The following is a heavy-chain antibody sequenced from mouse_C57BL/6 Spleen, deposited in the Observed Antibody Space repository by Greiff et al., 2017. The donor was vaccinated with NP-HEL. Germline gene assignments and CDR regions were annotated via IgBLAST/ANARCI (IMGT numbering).Heavy chain of an antibody. J-gene: IGHJ2*01. D-gene: IGHD2-2*01. V-gene: IGHV5-16*01. CDR1: GFTFSDYY. CDR2: IIYDGSST. CDR3: ARGMVTTGGFDD. Sequence: EVKLMESEGGLVQPGSSMKLSCTASGFTFSDYYMAWVRQVPEKGLEWVANIIYDGSSTYYLDSLKSRFIISRDNAKNILYLQMSSLKSEDTATYYCARGMVTTGGFDDWGQGTTLTVSS.